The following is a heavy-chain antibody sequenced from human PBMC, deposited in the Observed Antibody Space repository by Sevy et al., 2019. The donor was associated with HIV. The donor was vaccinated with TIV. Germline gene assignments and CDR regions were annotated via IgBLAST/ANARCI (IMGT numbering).Heavy chain of an antibody. Sequence: SDTLSLTCTVSGGSISSYYWSWIRQPAGKGLEWIGRIYTSGSTNYNPSLKSRVTMSVDTSKNQFSLKLSSVTAADTAVYYCARDNRWLQSGGSYYYYYMDVWGKGTTVTVSS. CDR3: ARDNRWLQSGGSYYYYYMDV. D-gene: IGHD5-12*01. CDR1: GGSISSYY. J-gene: IGHJ6*03. CDR2: IYTSGST. V-gene: IGHV4-4*07.